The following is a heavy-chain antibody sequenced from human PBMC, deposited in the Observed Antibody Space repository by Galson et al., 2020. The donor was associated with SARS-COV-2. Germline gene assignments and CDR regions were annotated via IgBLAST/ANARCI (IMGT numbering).Heavy chain of an antibody. D-gene: IGHD5-18*01. CDR2: IYYTGST. V-gene: IGHV4-30-4*01. Sequence: SETLSLTCTVSGGSVSSADYYWTWIRQPPGKGLDRLGYIYYTGSTYYSPSLKSRLTISVDTSKNHFSLKLTTVTVADTAVYYCASGDSYGPCHFDYWGQGTLVTVSS. CDR3: ASGDSYGPCHFDY. J-gene: IGHJ4*02. CDR1: GGSVSSADYY.